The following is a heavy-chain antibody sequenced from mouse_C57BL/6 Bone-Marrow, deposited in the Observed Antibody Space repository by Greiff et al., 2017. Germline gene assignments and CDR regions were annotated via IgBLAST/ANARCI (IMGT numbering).Heavy chain of an antibody. CDR3: TRHDGSAWFAY. CDR2: IYPGNSDT. V-gene: IGHV1-5*01. Sequence: VQLQQSGTVLARPGASVKLSCKTSGYTFTSYWMHWVKQRPGQGLEWIGAIYPGNSDTCYNQKFKGKAKLTAVTSASTAYMELSSLTHEDSAVYYCTRHDGSAWFAYWGQGTLVTVSA. J-gene: IGHJ3*01. CDR1: GYTFTSYW. D-gene: IGHD1-1*01.